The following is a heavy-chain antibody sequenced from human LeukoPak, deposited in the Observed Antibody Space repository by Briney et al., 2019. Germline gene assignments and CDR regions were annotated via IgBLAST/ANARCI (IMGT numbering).Heavy chain of an antibody. CDR2: IYSGGST. CDR1: EFSVGSNY. J-gene: IGHJ4*02. D-gene: IGHD5-12*01. Sequence: GGSLRLSCAASEFSVGSNYMTWVRQAPGKGLEWVSLIYSGGSTYYADSVKGRFTISRDNSKNTLYLQMNSLRAEDTAVYYCVRGPSGYHNTGGQGTLVTVSS. CDR3: VRGPSGYHNT. V-gene: IGHV3-66*01.